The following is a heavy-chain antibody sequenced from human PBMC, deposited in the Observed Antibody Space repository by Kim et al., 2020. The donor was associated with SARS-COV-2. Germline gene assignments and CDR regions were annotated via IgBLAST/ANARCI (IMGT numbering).Heavy chain of an antibody. D-gene: IGHD1-26*01. CDR3: AKELGFSGSYYPDWYYDL. CDR1: GFTFSSYA. Sequence: GGSLRLSCAASGFTFSSYAMSWVRQAPGKGLEWVSAISGSGGSTYYADSVKGRFTISRDNSKNTLYLQMNSLRAEDTAVYYCAKELGFSGSYYPDWYYDLWGRGTLVTVSS. CDR2: ISGSGGST. J-gene: IGHJ2*01. V-gene: IGHV3-23*01.